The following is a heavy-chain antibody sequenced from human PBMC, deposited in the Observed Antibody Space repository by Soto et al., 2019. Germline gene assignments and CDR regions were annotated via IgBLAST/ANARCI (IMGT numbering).Heavy chain of an antibody. CDR1: GFTFSSYA. CDR3: VKDDRILGRRYFDL. CDR2: ISFSDGGT. D-gene: IGHD2-15*01. J-gene: IGHJ2*01. V-gene: IGHV3-23*01. Sequence: EEQLLESGGGLIQPGGSLRLACAASGFTFSSYAMTWVRQAPGKGLEWVSSISFSDGGTYYADSVKGRLTISRDNSKNTLFLQMNSLRFEDTAVYYCVKDDRILGRRYFDLWGRGTLVTVSS.